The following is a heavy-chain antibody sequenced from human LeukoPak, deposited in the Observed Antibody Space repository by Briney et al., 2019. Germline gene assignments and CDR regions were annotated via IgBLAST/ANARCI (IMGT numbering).Heavy chain of an antibody. CDR2: IIPLFGTV. Sequence: SSVKVSCKPSGGTINDYAVYWVRQAPRQGLEWMARIIPLFGTVNYAQNSQDRLTLSSDQSTNTAHMERSSLRLHHPAIYYVATPPPGYSFYNHYYYMDAWGRGTTVTVSS. D-gene: IGHD1-1*01. CDR3: ATPPPGYSFYNHYYYMDA. CDR1: GGTINDYA. J-gene: IGHJ6*03. V-gene: IGHV1-69*13.